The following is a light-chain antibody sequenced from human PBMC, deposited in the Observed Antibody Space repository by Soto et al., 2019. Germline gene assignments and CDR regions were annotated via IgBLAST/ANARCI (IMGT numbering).Light chain of an antibody. CDR2: LHSDGSH. Sequence: QPVLTQSPSASASLGASVKHTSTLSSGHSNYAIAWHQQQSEKGPRYLMKLHSDGSHNKGDGIPDRFSGSSSGAERYLTISSLQSEDEADYYCQTWGSGIVVFGGGTTVTVL. J-gene: IGLJ2*01. V-gene: IGLV4-69*01. CDR1: SGHSNYA. CDR3: QTWGSGIVV.